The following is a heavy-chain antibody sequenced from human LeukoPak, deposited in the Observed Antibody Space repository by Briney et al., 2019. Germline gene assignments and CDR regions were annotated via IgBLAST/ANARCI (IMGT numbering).Heavy chain of an antibody. Sequence: GGSLRLSCAASGFTFSSYWMSWVRQAPGKGLEXXXXXXXEGSEKYYVDSVKGRFTISRDNAKNSLYLQMNSLRAEDTAVYYCARDLPNYDILTGYRWFDPWGQGTLVTVSS. D-gene: IGHD3-9*01. CDR3: ARDLPNYDILTGYRWFDP. CDR2: XXXEGSEK. V-gene: IGHV3-7*03. CDR1: GFTFSSYW. J-gene: IGHJ5*02.